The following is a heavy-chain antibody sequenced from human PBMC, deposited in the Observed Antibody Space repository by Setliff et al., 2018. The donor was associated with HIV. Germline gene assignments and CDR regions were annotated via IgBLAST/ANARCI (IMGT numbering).Heavy chain of an antibody. D-gene: IGHD6-19*01. CDR3: ARERIAVAGPRVAFDI. V-gene: IGHV4-39*07. J-gene: IGHJ3*02. CDR1: GGSIRSSSYF. Sequence: SETLSLTCTVSGGSIRSSSYFWGWIRQPPGKGLERIGSIHYSGSTYYNPSLKSRVTISVDTSKNPFSLKLSSVTAADTAVYYCARERIAVAGPRVAFDIWGQGTMVTVSS. CDR2: IHYSGST.